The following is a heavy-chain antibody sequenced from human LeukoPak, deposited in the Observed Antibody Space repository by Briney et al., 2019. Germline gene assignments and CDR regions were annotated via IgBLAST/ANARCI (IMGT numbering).Heavy chain of an antibody. CDR3: ASSGIFGVVTHNCFDP. V-gene: IGHV1-69*05. Sequence: IPIFGTANYAQKFHGIVTITTDESTSTAYMELSSLRSDDTAVYYCASSGIFGVVTHNCFDPWGQGTLVTVSS. CDR2: IPIFGTA. D-gene: IGHD3-3*01. J-gene: IGHJ5*02.